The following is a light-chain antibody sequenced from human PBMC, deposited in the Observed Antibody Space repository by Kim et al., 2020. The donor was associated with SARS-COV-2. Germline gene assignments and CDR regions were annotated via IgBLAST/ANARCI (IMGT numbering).Light chain of an antibody. V-gene: IGKV1-39*01. CDR1: QSISSY. CDR3: QQSYSTPYT. J-gene: IGKJ2*01. Sequence: ASVADRVTITCRASQSISSYLNWYQQKPGKAPKLLIYAASSLQSGVPSRFSGSGSGTDFTLTISSLQPEDFATYYCQQSYSTPYTFGQGTKLEI. CDR2: AAS.